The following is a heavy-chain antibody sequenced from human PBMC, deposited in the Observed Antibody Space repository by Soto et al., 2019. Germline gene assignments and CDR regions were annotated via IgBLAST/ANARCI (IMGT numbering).Heavy chain of an antibody. Sequence: QVQLVQSGPEVKEPGSSVKVSCKTSGGTFSSYSLNWVRQAPGQGLEWMGVITPLYGTKNYAQRFRGRVTFAADESASAVLMELPRATSGDTAVYFCARGGTLTPVDPWGQGNLVTVSS. D-gene: IGHD3-16*01. CDR1: GGTFSSYS. V-gene: IGHV1-69*12. J-gene: IGHJ5*02. CDR3: ARGGTLTPVDP. CDR2: ITPLYGTK.